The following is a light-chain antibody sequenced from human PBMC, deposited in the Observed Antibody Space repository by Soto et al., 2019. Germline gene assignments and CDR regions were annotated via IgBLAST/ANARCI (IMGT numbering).Light chain of an antibody. CDR2: DVS. CDR1: SSDFGGYNY. J-gene: IGLJ2*01. Sequence: QSVLTQPASVSGSPGRSITISCTGTSSDFGGYNYVSWYQQHPGKAPKLMIYDVSNRPSGVSNRFSGSKSGNTASLTISGLQAEDEADYYCSSYTSSSTPVVFGGGTQLTVL. CDR3: SSYTSSSTPVV. V-gene: IGLV2-14*01.